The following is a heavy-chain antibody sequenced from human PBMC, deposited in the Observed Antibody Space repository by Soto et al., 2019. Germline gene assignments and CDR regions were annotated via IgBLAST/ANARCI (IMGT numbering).Heavy chain of an antibody. D-gene: IGHD5-12*01. CDR3: ARARLRAVYAFDI. J-gene: IGHJ3*02. CDR2: IYYSGST. CDR1: GGSVRIGAYY. Sequence: TLCLACTVSGGSVRIGAYYWTWIRQRPGKGLEWIGYIYYSGSTYYSPSLKSRLSISLDTSKNQFSLRLSSVTAADTAMYYCARARLRAVYAFDIWGQGTLVTVSS. V-gene: IGHV4-31*03.